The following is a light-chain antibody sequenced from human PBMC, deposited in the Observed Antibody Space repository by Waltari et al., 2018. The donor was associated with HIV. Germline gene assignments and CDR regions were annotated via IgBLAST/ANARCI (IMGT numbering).Light chain of an antibody. J-gene: IGLJ1*01. V-gene: IGLV3-1*01. Sequence: SYELTQPPSVSVSPGQTASITCSGDKLGDKYACWYQQKPGQSPVLVIYQDSKRPSGIPDRFSGSNSGNTATLTISGTQAMDEADYYCQAWDSSTEGYVFGTGTKVTVL. CDR2: QDS. CDR1: KLGDKY. CDR3: QAWDSSTEGYV.